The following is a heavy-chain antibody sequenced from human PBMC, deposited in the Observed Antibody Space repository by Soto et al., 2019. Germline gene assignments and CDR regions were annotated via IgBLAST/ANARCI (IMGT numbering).Heavy chain of an antibody. Sequence: QVQLVQSGAEVKKPGASVKVSCKASGYTFTSYAMHWVRQAPGQRLEWMGWINAGNGNTKYSQKFQGRVTITRDTSASTAYMELSSLRSGDTAVYYCARGDFLTYDVYWGQGTLVTVSS. D-gene: IGHD3-16*01. CDR3: ARGDFLTYDVY. V-gene: IGHV1-3*01. J-gene: IGHJ4*02. CDR2: INAGNGNT. CDR1: GYTFTSYA.